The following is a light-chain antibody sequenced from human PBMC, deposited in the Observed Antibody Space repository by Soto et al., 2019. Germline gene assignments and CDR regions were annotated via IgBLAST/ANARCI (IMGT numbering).Light chain of an antibody. Sequence: QSVLSQPRSVSGSPGQSVTLSCTGTSSDVGGYNYVTWYQQYPGEAPKVMIYDVKTRPSGVPDRFSGSKSGNTASLTISGLQAEDEADYYCCSYAGDYTFVFGTGTKLTVL. CDR2: DVK. CDR1: SSDVGGYNY. J-gene: IGLJ1*01. V-gene: IGLV2-11*01. CDR3: CSYAGDYTFV.